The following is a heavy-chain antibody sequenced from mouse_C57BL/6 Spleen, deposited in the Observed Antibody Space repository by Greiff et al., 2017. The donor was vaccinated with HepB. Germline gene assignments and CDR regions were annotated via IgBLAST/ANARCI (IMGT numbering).Heavy chain of an antibody. CDR1: GYTFTSYW. CDR3: ASLFPGAY. CDR2: IDPSDSYT. J-gene: IGHJ3*01. Sequence: VQLQQPGAELVKPGASVKLSCKASGYTFTSYWMQWVKQRPGQGLEWIGEIDPSDSYTNYNQKFKGKATLTVDTSSSTAYMQLSSLTSEDSAVYYCASLFPGAYWGQGTLVTVSA. V-gene: IGHV1-50*01. D-gene: IGHD6-5*01.